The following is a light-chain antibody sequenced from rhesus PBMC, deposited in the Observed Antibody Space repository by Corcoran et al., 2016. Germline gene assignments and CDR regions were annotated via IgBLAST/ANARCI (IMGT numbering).Light chain of an antibody. J-gene: IGKJ4*01. V-gene: IGKV1-38*01. CDR1: QGISSY. Sequence: DIQLTQSPSSLSASVGDRVTITCRASQGISSYLAWYQQKSGKAPKFLIYDASNLQSGVPSRVSGSGSGTEFTLTISSLQPEDFATYYCQQRNSYPLTFGGGTKVEIK. CDR2: DAS. CDR3: QQRNSYPLT.